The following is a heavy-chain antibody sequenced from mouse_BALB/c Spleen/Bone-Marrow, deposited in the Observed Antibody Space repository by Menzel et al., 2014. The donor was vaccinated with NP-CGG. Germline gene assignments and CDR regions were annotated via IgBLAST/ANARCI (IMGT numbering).Heavy chain of an antibody. CDR2: RRNKAKNYTT. D-gene: IGHD2-10*02. CDR3: ARDVGYGNYFVY. J-gene: IGHJ3*01. Sequence: EVHLAESGGGLVQPGDSLRLSCATSGFTFCDFYMEWVRQPPGKRLEWIAARRNKAKNYTTEYSASVKGRFSVSRDTSKSVLYLQMNAMRAEDTASYYCARDVGYGNYFVYWGQGTLVTVSA. V-gene: IGHV7-1*02. CDR1: GFTFCDFY.